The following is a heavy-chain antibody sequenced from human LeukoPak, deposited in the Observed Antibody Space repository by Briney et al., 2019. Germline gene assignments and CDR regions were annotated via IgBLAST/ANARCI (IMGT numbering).Heavy chain of an antibody. V-gene: IGHV4-59*01. CDR2: IYYNVNTAFNPAT. CDR1: GGSTSGYF. Sequence: PSETLSLTCTVSGGSTSGYFWSWIRQPPGKGLEWIGYIYYNVNTAFNPATHYSPSLKSRVTIAINTSNNQFSLKMSSVTAADTAVYYCARDINPDSPDHDLWGRGTLVTVSS. D-gene: IGHD1-14*01. CDR3: ARDINPDSPDHDL. J-gene: IGHJ2*01.